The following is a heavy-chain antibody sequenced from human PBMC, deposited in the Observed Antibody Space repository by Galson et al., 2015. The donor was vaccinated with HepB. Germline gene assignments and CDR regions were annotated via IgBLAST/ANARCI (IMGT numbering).Heavy chain of an antibody. D-gene: IGHD3-16*01. CDR2: ITHDGRRQ. Sequence: SLRLSCAASGFIFSNDAMHWARQAPGKGLEWVAVITHDGRRQSYADSVKGRFTISRDNSQNTLYLQMNSLRAEDTAVYYCARDPGHWGYDYWGQGTLVTVSS. V-gene: IGHV3-30*03. CDR3: ARDPGHWGYDY. J-gene: IGHJ4*02. CDR1: GFIFSNDA.